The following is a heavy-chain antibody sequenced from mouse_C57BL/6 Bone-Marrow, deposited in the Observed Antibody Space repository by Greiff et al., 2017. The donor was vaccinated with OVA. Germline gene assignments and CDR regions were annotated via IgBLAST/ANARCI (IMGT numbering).Heavy chain of an antibody. J-gene: IGHJ2*01. D-gene: IGHD2-4*01. V-gene: IGHV5-17*01. CDR3: AMCDYDYFDY. CDR1: GFTFSDYG. Sequence: EVMLVESGGGLVKPGGSLKLSCAASGFTFSDYGMHWVRQDPEKGLEWVAYISSGSSTIYYADTVKGRFTISRDNAKNTLFLQMTSLRSEDTAMYYCAMCDYDYFDYWGQGTTLTVSS. CDR2: ISSGSSTI.